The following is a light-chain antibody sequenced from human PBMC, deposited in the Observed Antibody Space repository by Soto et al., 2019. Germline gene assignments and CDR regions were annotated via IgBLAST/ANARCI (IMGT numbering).Light chain of an antibody. CDR1: SSDVGGYNY. V-gene: IGLV2-14*01. CDR3: SSYTSSSTRV. CDR2: DAS. J-gene: IGLJ1*01. Sequence: QSVLTQPASVSGSPGQSITISCTGTSSDVGGYNYVSWYQQHPGKAPKLMIYDASNRPSGVSNRLSGSKSGNTASLTISGLQAEDEADYYCSSYTSSSTRVFGTGTKVTVL.